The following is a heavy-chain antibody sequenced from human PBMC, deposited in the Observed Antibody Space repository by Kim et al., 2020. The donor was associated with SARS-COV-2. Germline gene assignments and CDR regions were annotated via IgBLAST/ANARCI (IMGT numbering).Heavy chain of an antibody. Sequence: SETLSLTCAVYGGSFSGYYWSWIRQPPGKGLEWIGEINHSGSTNYNPSLKSRVTISVDTSKNQFSLKLSSVTAADTAVYYCARDKLRVEWYYYYGMDVWG. CDR1: GGSFSGYY. D-gene: IGHD1-7*01. CDR3: ARDKLRVEWYYYYGMDV. J-gene: IGHJ6*01. V-gene: IGHV4-34*01. CDR2: INHSGST.